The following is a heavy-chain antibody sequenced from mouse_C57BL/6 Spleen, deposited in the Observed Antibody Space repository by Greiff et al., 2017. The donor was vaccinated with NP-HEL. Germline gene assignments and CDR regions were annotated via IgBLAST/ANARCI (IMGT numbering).Heavy chain of an antibody. CDR1: GYTFTSYW. V-gene: IGHV1-64*01. CDR2: IHPNSGST. Sequence: QVHVKQSGAELVKPGASVKLSCKASGYTFTSYWMHWVKQRPGQGLEWIGMIHPNSGSTNYNEKFKSKATLTVDKSSSTAYMQLSSLTSEDSAVYYCARSAGTLDYWGQGTTLTVSS. CDR3: ARSAGTLDY. D-gene: IGHD4-1*01. J-gene: IGHJ2*01.